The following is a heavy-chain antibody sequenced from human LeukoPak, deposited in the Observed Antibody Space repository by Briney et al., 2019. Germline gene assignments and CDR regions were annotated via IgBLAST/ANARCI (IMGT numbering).Heavy chain of an antibody. Sequence: PSETLSLTCTVSGGSISSYYWSWIRQPPGKGLEWIGYIYTSGSTNYNPSLKSRVTISVDTSKNQFSLKLGSVTAADTAVYYCARQNSGYYYMDVWGKGTTVTVSS. CDR1: GGSISSYY. CDR3: ARQNSGYYYMDV. CDR2: IYTSGST. V-gene: IGHV4-4*09. D-gene: IGHD3-10*01. J-gene: IGHJ6*03.